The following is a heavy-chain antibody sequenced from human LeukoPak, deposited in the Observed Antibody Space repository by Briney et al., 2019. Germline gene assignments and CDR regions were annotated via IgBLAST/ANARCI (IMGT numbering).Heavy chain of an antibody. CDR3: AKVRLPVYCDSSGYYYNY. CDR2: ISGSGGST. J-gene: IGHJ4*02. V-gene: IGHV3-23*01. CDR1: GFTFSSYA. D-gene: IGHD3-22*01. Sequence: GGSLRLSCAASGFTFSSYAMSWVRQAPGKGLEWVSAISGSGGSTYYADSVKGRFTISRDNSKNTLYLQMNSLRAEDTAVYYCAKVRLPVYCDSSGYYYNYWGQGTLVTVSS.